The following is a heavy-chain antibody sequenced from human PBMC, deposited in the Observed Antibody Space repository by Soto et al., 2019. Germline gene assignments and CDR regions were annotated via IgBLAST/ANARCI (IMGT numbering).Heavy chain of an antibody. J-gene: IGHJ6*02. V-gene: IGHV1-18*01. CDR3: ARDRAGYYDILTGYYENYYYGMDV. CDR1: GYTFTSYG. D-gene: IGHD3-9*01. CDR2: ISAYNGNT. Sequence: ASAKVSCKASGYTFTSYGISWVRQPPGQGLEWMGWISAYNGNTNYAQKLQGRVTMTTDTSTSTAYMELRSLRSDDTAVYYCARDRAGYYDILTGYYENYYYGMDVWGQGTTVTVSS.